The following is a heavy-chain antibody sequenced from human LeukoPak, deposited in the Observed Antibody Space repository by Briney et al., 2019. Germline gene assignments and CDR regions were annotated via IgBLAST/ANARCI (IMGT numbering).Heavy chain of an antibody. V-gene: IGHV6-1*01. CDR3: AREDCSGGSCPIDY. D-gene: IGHD2-15*01. J-gene: IGHJ4*02. CDR1: GDSASSNSAA. CDR2: TYYRSKWYS. Sequence: SQTLSLTCAISGDSASSNSAAWNWIRQSPSRGLEWLGRTYYRSKWYSDYAVSVKSRITINPDTSKNQFSLQLNSVTPEDTAVYYCAREDCSGGSCPIDYWGQGTLVTVSS.